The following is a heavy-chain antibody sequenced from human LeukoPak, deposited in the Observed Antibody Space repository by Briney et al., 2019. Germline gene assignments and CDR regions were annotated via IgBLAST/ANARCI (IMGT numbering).Heavy chain of an antibody. CDR1: GRSFSGYY. CDR2: INHSGST. CDR3: ARSLSILRLLEWSTQNWFDP. Sequence: SETLSLTCAVYGRSFSGYYWSWIRQPPGKGLEWIGEINHSGSTNYNPSLKSRVTISVDTSKNQFSLKLSSVTAADTAVYYCARSLSILRLLEWSTQNWFDPWGQGTLVTVSS. D-gene: IGHD3-3*01. V-gene: IGHV4-34*01. J-gene: IGHJ5*02.